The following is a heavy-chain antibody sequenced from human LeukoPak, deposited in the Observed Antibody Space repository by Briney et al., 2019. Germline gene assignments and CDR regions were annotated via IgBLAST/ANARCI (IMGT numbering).Heavy chain of an antibody. J-gene: IGHJ4*02. CDR1: GFTFSSYW. Sequence: GGSLRLSCAASGFTFSSYWMTWVRQAPGKGLEWVGNIKGDGSEKYYVDSVKGRFTISRDNAKNSLYLQMNSLRAEDTAVYYCARDYSTVTTFFDYWGQGTLVTVSS. D-gene: IGHD4-17*01. CDR3: ARDYSTVTTFFDY. CDR2: IKGDGSEK. V-gene: IGHV3-7*01.